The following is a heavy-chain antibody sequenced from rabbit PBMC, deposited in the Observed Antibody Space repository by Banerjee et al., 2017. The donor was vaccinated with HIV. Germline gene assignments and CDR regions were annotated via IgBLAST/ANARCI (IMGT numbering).Heavy chain of an antibody. CDR2: IVAGSSGTT. D-gene: IGHD8-1*01. Sequence: QSLEESGGDLVKPGASLTLTCKASGFTLSSSDYMCWVRQAPGKGLEWIGCIVAGSSGTTYYASWAKGRFTISKTSSTTVTLQMTSLTAADTATYFCARNNGSIYSFLPLWGQGTLVTVS. V-gene: IGHV1S40*01. CDR1: GFTLSSSDY. J-gene: IGHJ6*01. CDR3: ARNNGSIYSFLPL.